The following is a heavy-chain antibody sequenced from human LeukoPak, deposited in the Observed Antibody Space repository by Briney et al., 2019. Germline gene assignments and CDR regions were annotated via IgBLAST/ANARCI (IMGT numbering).Heavy chain of an antibody. Sequence: GGSLRLSCAPSGITSSSYEMSWVRQAPGKGLEWVSYISSTGSAIYYADSVKGRFTISRDNAKNSLYLQMNSLRAEDTAVYYCARGQYRAFDIWGQGTIVTVSS. CDR3: ARGQYRAFDI. CDR2: ISSTGSAI. D-gene: IGHD3-16*02. CDR1: GITSSSYE. V-gene: IGHV3-48*03. J-gene: IGHJ3*02.